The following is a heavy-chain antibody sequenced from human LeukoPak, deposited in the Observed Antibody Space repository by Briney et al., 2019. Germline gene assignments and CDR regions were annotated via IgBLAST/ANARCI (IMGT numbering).Heavy chain of an antibody. CDR3: ARVILSTYYYDSSGQGVFDY. V-gene: IGHV1-2*02. D-gene: IGHD3-22*01. J-gene: IGHJ4*02. CDR1: GYTFTGYY. Sequence: ASVKVSCRASGYTFTGYYMHWVRQAPGQGLEWMGWINPNSGGTNYAQKFQGRVTMTRGTSISTAYMELSRLRSDDTAVYYCARVILSTYYYDSSGQGVFDYWGQGTLVTVSS. CDR2: INPNSGGT.